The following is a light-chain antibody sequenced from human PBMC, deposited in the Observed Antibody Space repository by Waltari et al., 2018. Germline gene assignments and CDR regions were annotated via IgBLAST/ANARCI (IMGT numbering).Light chain of an antibody. V-gene: IGKV4-1*01. CDR1: QTVLSSSNNKNY. CDR3: QQYYSLPLT. Sequence: DIVMTQSPDSLAVSLGERANINCKSSQTVLSSSNNKNYLTWYQQKPGQPPKLLVYWASTRESGVPDRFSGSGSGTDFTLTISSLQAEDVAVYFCQQYYSLPLTFGGGTKVEIK. CDR2: WAS. J-gene: IGKJ4*01.